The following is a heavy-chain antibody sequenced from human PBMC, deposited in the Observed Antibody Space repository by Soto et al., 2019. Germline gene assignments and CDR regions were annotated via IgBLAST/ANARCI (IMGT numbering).Heavy chain of an antibody. Sequence: PGESLKISCKGSGYSFSTFWNGWVRQMPGKGLEWMGIIYPSDSDTRYSPSFQGQVTISADKSSRTAYLQWSSLKASDSAMYYCARLTQDYYYHGMDVWGQGTQVTVSS. J-gene: IGHJ6*02. V-gene: IGHV5-51*01. CDR1: GYSFSTFW. CDR2: IYPSDSDT. CDR3: ARLTQDYYYHGMDV.